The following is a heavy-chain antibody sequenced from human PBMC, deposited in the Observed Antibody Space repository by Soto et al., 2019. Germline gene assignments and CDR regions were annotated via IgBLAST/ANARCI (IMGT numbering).Heavy chain of an antibody. J-gene: IGHJ6*03. D-gene: IGHD6-19*01. Sequence: SETLSLTCTVSGGSIISGGYYWSLIRQHPGKGLEWIGYIYYSGSTYYNPSLKSRVTISVDTSKNQFSLKLSSVTAADTAVYYCARDLGGIAVAGTGSDYYYYMDVWGKGTTVTVSS. CDR3: ARDLGGIAVAGTGSDYYYYMDV. CDR1: GGSIISGGYY. CDR2: IYYSGST. V-gene: IGHV4-31*03.